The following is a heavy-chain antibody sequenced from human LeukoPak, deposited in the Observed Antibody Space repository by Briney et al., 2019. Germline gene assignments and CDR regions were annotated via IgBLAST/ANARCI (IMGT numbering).Heavy chain of an antibody. CDR1: GFTVSSNY. CDR2: IYSGGST. J-gene: IGHJ6*02. D-gene: IGHD3-10*01. V-gene: IGHV3-66*02. CDR3: ASCITMVYYYGMDV. Sequence: PGGSLRLSCAASGFTVSSNYMSWVRQAPGKGLEWVSVIYSGGSTYYVDSVKGRFTISRDNSKNTLYLQMNSLRAEDTAVYYCASCITMVYYYGMDVWGQGTTVTVSS.